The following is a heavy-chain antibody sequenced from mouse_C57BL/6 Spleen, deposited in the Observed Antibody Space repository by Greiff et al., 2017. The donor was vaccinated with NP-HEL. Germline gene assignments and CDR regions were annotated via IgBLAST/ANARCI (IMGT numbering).Heavy chain of an antibody. CDR2: IYPGDGDT. V-gene: IGHV1-82*01. D-gene: IGHD2-5*01. CDR1: GYAFSSSW. CDR3: ARGSNYPYAMDY. J-gene: IGHJ4*01. Sequence: VQLQQSGPELVKPGASVKISCKASGYAFSSSWMNWVKQRPGKGLEWIGRIYPGDGDTNYNGKFKGKATLTADKSSSTAYMQLSSLTSEDSAVYFVARGSNYPYAMDYWGQGTSVTVSS.